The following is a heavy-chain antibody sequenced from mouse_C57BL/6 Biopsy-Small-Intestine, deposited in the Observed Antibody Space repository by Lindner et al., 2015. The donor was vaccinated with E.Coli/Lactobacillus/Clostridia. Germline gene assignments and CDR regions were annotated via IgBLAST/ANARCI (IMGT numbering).Heavy chain of an antibody. V-gene: IGHV1-80*01. J-gene: IGHJ1*03. Sequence: VQLQESGAELVKPGASVKISCKASGYAFSSYWMNWVKQRPGKGLEWIGQIYPGDGDTNYNGKFKGKAKLTADKSSSTAYMQLSSLTSEDSAVYFCARFSFYGTSYWYFDVWGTGTTVTVSS. CDR3: ARFSFYGTSYWYFDV. CDR2: IYPGDGDT. D-gene: IGHD1-1*01. CDR1: GYAFSSYW.